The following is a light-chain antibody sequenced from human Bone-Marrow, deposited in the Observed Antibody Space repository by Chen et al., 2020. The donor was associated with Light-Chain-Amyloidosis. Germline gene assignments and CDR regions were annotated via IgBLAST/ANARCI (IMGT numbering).Light chain of an antibody. V-gene: IGLV1-40*01. CDR1: SSNIGAGYD. Sequence: QSVLTQPPSVSGAPGQRVTISCTGSSSNIGAGYDVNRYQQLPGAAPRLLIYGNNNRPSGVPQRFFAFKSGTSASLAITGLQTEDEADYYCQSYDSGLSGWLFGGGTKLTVL. J-gene: IGLJ3*02. CDR3: QSYDSGLSGWL. CDR2: GNN.